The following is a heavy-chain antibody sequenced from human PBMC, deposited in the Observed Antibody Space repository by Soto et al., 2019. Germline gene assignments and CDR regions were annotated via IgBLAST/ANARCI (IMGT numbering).Heavy chain of an antibody. CDR1: GGSISSGGYY. D-gene: IGHD6-13*01. J-gene: IGHJ5*02. CDR2: IYYSGST. V-gene: IGHV4-31*03. Sequence: QVQLQEPGPGLVKPSQTLSLTCTVSGGSISSGGYYWSWIRQHPGKGLEWIGYIYYSGSTYYNPSLKSRVTISVDTSKNQFSLKLSSVTSADTAVYYCARAAHYSSPFRWFDPWGQGTLVTVSS. CDR3: ARAAHYSSPFRWFDP.